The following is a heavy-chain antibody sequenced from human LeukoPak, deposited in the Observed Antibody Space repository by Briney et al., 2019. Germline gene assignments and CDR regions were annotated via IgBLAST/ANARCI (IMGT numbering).Heavy chain of an antibody. V-gene: IGHV3-21*01. J-gene: IGHJ6*03. CDR1: GFTFSSYG. Sequence: GGSLRLSCAASGFTFSSYGMNWVRQAPGKGLEWVSSISSSSSYIYYADSVKGRFTISRDNAKNSLYLQMNSLRAEDTAVYYCARDSPFGPGDYYYYMDVWGKGTTVTVSS. CDR3: ARDSPFGPGDYYYYMDV. D-gene: IGHD3-10*01. CDR2: ISSSSSYI.